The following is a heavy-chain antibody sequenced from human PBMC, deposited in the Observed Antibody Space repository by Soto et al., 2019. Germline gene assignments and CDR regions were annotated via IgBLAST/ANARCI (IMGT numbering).Heavy chain of an antibody. D-gene: IGHD3-3*01. CDR2: MFASGIT. CDR3: EAWSSYYTIDV. J-gene: IGHJ6*02. Sequence: SETLSLTCSVSGGSISSYSWSWIRQPAGKGLQCIGRMFASGITNYNPSLKSRVTMSFDTSKKQFTLKLTSATAADTAVYYCEAWSSYYTIDVWGQGTTVTVSS. V-gene: IGHV4-4*07. CDR1: GGSISSYS.